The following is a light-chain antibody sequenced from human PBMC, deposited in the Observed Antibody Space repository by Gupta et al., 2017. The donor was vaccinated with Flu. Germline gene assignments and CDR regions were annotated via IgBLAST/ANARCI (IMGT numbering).Light chain of an antibody. CDR2: KAS. V-gene: IGKV1-5*03. J-gene: IGKJ2*01. Sequence: PSSLSASVGDRVTITGRASQSISNWLAWYQQKPGKAPKVLIYKASSLESGVPSRFSGSGSGTEFTLTISSLQPDDFAAYYCQQYDTDPYTFGQGTKLEI. CDR3: QQYDTDPYT. CDR1: QSISNW.